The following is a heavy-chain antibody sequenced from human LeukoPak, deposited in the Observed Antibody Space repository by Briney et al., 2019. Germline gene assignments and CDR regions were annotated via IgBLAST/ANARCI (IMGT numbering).Heavy chain of an antibody. CDR1: GFPFSSYW. Sequence: PGGSLRLSCAASGFPFSSYWMSWVRQAPGKGLEWVANIKQDGSDKYYVDSVKGRFTISRDNPKDSLYLQVNSLRAEDAAVYYCASGREYYYDSSGYRDDYWGQGTLVTVSS. CDR2: IKQDGSDK. CDR3: ASGREYYYDSSGYRDDY. V-gene: IGHV3-7*01. D-gene: IGHD3-22*01. J-gene: IGHJ4*02.